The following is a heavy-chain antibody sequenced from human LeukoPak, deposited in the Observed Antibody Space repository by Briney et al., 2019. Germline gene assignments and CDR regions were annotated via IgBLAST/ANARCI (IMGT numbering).Heavy chain of an antibody. D-gene: IGHD6-19*01. J-gene: IGHJ4*02. CDR3: AREFSSGWYYFDY. Sequence: GGSLRLSCAASGFTFSSYSMNWVRQAPGKGLEWVSSISSSSSYIYYADSVKGRFTISRDNAKNSLYLQMNSLRAEDTAVYYCAREFSSGWYYFDYWGQGTLVTVSS. CDR1: GFTFSSYS. CDR2: ISSSSSYI. V-gene: IGHV3-21*01.